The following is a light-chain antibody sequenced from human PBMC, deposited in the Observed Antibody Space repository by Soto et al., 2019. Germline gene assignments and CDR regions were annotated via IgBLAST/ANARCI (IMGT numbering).Light chain of an antibody. V-gene: IGKV1-33*01. Sequence: DIQMTQSPSSLSASVGDRVTITCQASQDITNYLNWYQQKPGKAPRLLLYDASSLETGVPSRFSGSGSGTDFTFTISSLQPEDIATYYCQQYSHLITFGQGTRLEIK. CDR2: DAS. J-gene: IGKJ5*01. CDR3: QQYSHLIT. CDR1: QDITNY.